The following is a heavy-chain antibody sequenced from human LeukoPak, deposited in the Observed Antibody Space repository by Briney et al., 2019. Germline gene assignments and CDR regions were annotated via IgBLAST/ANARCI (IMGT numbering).Heavy chain of an antibody. CDR1: GFTSSRYW. J-gene: IGHJ3*02. Sequence: GRSLRLSCAPSGFTSSRYWMSWVPEAPGNGLEAGANIKQDGIEGSHVASVKCRFTICRDNAKNSLYLQMNSLRAEYTALYYCAKDREYYYDSSGSPFDIWGQGTMVTVSS. CDR3: AKDREYYYDSSGSPFDI. D-gene: IGHD3-22*01. V-gene: IGHV3-7*03. CDR2: IKQDGIEG.